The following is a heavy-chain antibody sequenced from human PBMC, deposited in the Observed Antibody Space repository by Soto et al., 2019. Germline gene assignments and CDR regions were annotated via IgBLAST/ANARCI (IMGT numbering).Heavy chain of an antibody. CDR1: GYNFANYW. Sequence: ESLKISCQGSGYNFANYWISWVRQMPGKGLEWMGRIDPSDSYTNYSPSFQGHVTISADKSISTAYLQWSSLKASDTATYYCAVDTAMGGLYWGQGTLVTVSS. D-gene: IGHD5-18*01. J-gene: IGHJ4*02. CDR3: AVDTAMGGLY. V-gene: IGHV5-10-1*01. CDR2: IDPSDSYT.